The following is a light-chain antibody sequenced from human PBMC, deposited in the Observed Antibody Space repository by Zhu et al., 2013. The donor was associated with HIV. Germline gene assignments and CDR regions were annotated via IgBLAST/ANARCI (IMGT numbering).Light chain of an antibody. V-gene: IGLV1-51*01. Sequence: QSVLTQPPSVSAAPGQNVTISCSGSRSNIGKNYLSWYQQFPGTAPKLLIYDNDKRASGIPDRFSASKSGASATLGITGLQTEDEADYYCGTWDSTLRAVVFGGGTKLTVL. CDR1: RSNIGKNY. CDR3: GTWDSTLRAVV. CDR2: DND. J-gene: IGLJ3*02.